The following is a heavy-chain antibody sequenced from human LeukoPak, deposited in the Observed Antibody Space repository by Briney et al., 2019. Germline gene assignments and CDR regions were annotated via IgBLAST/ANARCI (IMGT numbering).Heavy chain of an antibody. CDR2: IKQDGSEK. CDR1: RITFSSYS. V-gene: IGHV3-7*01. CDR3: ARDQGRTVLLWFGDYFDY. Sequence: GGSLRLSCAASRITFSSYSMNWVRQAPGKGLEWVANIKQDGSEKYYVDSVKGRFTISRDNAKNSLYLQMNSLRAEDTAVYYCARDQGRTVLLWFGDYFDYWGQGTLVTVSS. D-gene: IGHD3-10*01. J-gene: IGHJ4*02.